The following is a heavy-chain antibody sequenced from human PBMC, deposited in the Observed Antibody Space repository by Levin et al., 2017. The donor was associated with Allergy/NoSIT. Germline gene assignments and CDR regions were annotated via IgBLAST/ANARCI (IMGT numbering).Heavy chain of an antibody. V-gene: IGHV3-9*01. J-gene: IGHJ3*02. Sequence: LSLTCAASGFTFDDYAMHWVRQAPGKGLEWSPFTIFHLFLLFSSSSLNCRFTISRDNAKNSLYLQMNSLRTEDTALYYCARDNIGLPDAFDIWGQGTMVIVSS. D-gene: IGHD3-10*01. CDR1: GFTFDDYA. CDR2: TIFHLFLL. CDR3: ARDNIGLPDAFDI.